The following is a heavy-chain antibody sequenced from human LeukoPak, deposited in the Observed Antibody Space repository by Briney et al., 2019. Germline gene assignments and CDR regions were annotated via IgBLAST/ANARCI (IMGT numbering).Heavy chain of an antibody. D-gene: IGHD2-15*01. CDR1: GGSFCGYY. V-gene: IGHV4-34*01. CDR3: ARKGSDIVVVVAANWFDP. J-gene: IGHJ5*02. CDR2: INHSGST. Sequence: SETLSLTCAVYGGSFCGYYWSWIRQPPGKGLEWIGEINHSGSTNYNPSLKSRVTISVDTSKNQFSLKLSSVTAADTAVYYCARKGSDIVVVVAANWFDPWGQGTLVTVSS.